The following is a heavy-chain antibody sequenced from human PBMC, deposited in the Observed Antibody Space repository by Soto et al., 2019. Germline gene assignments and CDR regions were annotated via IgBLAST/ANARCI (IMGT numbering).Heavy chain of an antibody. CDR3: AKSAAAVHTVFDY. V-gene: IGHV3-23*01. Sequence: EVQLLESGGGLVQPGGSLRLSCAASEFTFGSYAMSWVPQAPGKGLEWVSALRGRGGSTYSADSVKGRFTISRDNSKNTLYLQMNSLRAEDTAVYYCAKSAAAVHTVFDYWGQGTLVTVSS. CDR1: EFTFGSYA. D-gene: IGHD6-13*01. J-gene: IGHJ4*02. CDR2: LRGRGGST.